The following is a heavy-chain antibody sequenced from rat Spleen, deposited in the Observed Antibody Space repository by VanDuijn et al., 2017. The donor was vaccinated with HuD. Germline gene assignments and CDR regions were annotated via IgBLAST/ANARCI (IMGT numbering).Heavy chain of an antibody. D-gene: IGHD1-11*01. CDR3: TRDGTTGLLAYVLDA. J-gene: IGHJ4*01. V-gene: IGHV2-15*01. Sequence: QVQLKESGPGLVQPSQTLSLTCTVSGFSLTSNSVSWVRQPPGKGLEWMGAIWSGGNTDYNSALKSRLSISRDTSKSQVFLKMNSLQTDDTGTYYCTRDGTTGLLAYVLDAWGQGASVTVSS. CDR1: GFSLTSNS. CDR2: IWSGGNT.